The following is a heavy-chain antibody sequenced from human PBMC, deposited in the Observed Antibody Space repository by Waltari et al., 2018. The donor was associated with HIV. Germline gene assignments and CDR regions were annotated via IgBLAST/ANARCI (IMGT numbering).Heavy chain of an antibody. CDR2: IYHSGST. CDR1: GYSISSGYY. D-gene: IGHD3-22*01. Sequence: QVQLQESGPGLVKPSETLSLTCTVSGYSISSGYYWGWIRQPPGKGLEWIGSIYHSGSTYYNPSLKSRVTISVDTSKNQFSLKLSSVTAADTAVYYCARGGDSSGYYPGYWGQGTLVTVSS. CDR3: ARGGDSSGYYPGY. V-gene: IGHV4-38-2*02. J-gene: IGHJ4*02.